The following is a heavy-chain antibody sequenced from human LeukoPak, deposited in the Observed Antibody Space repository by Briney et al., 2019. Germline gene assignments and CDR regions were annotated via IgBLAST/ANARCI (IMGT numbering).Heavy chain of an antibody. Sequence: GGSLRLSCAASGFTFSNYGMHWVRQAPGKGLEWVAFTRFDGSNEHYADSVKGRFTISRDNSKNTLYLQMNSLTTDDTAVYKCAKGGVRGTYYFDYWGQGTLVTVSS. D-gene: IGHD3-10*01. CDR1: GFTFSNYG. CDR3: AKGGVRGTYYFDY. CDR2: TRFDGSNE. J-gene: IGHJ4*02. V-gene: IGHV3-30*02.